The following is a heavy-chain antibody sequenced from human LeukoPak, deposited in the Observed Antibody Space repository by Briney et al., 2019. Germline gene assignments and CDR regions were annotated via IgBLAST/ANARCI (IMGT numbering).Heavy chain of an antibody. CDR2: INSDGSST. J-gene: IGHJ4*02. Sequence: GGSLRLFCAPSGFTFSSYWMHWVRQPRGEGLVWVSRINSDGSSTSYADSVTGRFTIYTDNAKNTLYLQMNSLGAEDTAVYYCARATPDFGFDYWGQGTLVTVSS. CDR1: GFTFSSYW. CDR3: ARATPDFGFDY. V-gene: IGHV3-74*01. D-gene: IGHD3-3*01.